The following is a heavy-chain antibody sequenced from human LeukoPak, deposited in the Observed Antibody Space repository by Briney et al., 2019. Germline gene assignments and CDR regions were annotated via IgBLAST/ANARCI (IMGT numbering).Heavy chain of an antibody. CDR1: GFTFDDYA. Sequence: PGGSLRLSCAASGFTFDDYAMHWVRQAPGKGLEWVSGISWNSGSIGYADSVKGRFTISRDNAKNSLYLQMNSLRAEDTALYYCAKGVLSGLPNWFDPWGQGTLVTVSS. V-gene: IGHV3-9*01. CDR2: ISWNSGSI. J-gene: IGHJ5*02. CDR3: AKGVLSGLPNWFDP. D-gene: IGHD2-8*01.